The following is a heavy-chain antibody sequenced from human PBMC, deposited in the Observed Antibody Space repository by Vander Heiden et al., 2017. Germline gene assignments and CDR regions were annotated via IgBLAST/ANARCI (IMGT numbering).Heavy chain of an antibody. V-gene: IGHV4-39*01. Sequence: QLQLQASGPGLVKPSETLSLTCTVSGGPISSSSYYWACIRHPPGKGLEWIGSIYYSGSTYYNPSRKSRVTISVDTSKNQFSLKLSSVTAADTAVYYCARLYDKERFDYWGQGTLVTVSS. D-gene: IGHD3-22*01. CDR3: ARLYDKERFDY. CDR1: GGPISSSSYY. CDR2: IYYSGST. J-gene: IGHJ4*02.